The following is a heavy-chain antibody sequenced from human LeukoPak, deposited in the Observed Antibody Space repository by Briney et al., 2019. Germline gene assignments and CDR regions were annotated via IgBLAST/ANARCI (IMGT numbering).Heavy chain of an antibody. CDR2: IFSNDEK. J-gene: IGHJ4*02. CDR1: GFSLSNARMG. D-gene: IGHD5-12*01. V-gene: IGHV2-26*01. Sequence: SGPVLVKPTETLTLTCTVSGFSLSNARMGVSWIRQPPGKALEWLAHIFSNDEKSYSASLKSRLTISKDTSKSQVVLTMTNMDPVDTATYYCARIRGGGYADYWGQGTLVTVSS. CDR3: ARIRGGGYADY.